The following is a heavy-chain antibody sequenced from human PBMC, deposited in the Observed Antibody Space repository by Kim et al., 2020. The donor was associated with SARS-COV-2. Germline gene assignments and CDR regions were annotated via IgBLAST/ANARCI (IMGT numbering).Heavy chain of an antibody. Sequence: NSGGTNYAQKFQGRVTMTRDTSISTAYMELSRLRSDDTAVYYCASRGFDYWGQGTLVTVSS. CDR3: ASRGFDY. CDR2: NSGGT. J-gene: IGHJ4*02. V-gene: IGHV1-2*02. D-gene: IGHD3-10*01.